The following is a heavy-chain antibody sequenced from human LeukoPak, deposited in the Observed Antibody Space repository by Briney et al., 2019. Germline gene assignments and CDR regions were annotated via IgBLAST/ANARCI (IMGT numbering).Heavy chain of an antibody. CDR2: IYYSGST. Sequence: SETLSLTCTVSGGSISSGGYYWSWIRQHPGKGLEWIGYIYYSGSTYYNPSLKSRVTISVDTSKNQFSLKLSSVTAADTAVYYCARGIAGQKPIDYWGQGTLVTVSS. CDR3: ARGIAGQKPIDY. D-gene: IGHD1-20*01. J-gene: IGHJ4*02. V-gene: IGHV4-31*03. CDR1: GGSISSGGYY.